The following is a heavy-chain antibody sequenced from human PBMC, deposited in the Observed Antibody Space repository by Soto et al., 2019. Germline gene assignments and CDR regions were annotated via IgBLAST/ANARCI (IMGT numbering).Heavy chain of an antibody. V-gene: IGHV3-30*18. CDR3: AKGGRGIAAAVFDY. CDR2: ISYDGSNK. D-gene: IGHD6-13*01. J-gene: IGHJ4*02. Sequence: QVQLVESGGGVVQPGRSLRLSCAASGFTFSSYGMHWVRQAPGKGLEWVAVISYDGSNKYYADSVIGRFTISRDNYKNTLYLQMNSLRAEDTAVYYCAKGGRGIAAAVFDYWGRGTLVTVSS. CDR1: GFTFSSYG.